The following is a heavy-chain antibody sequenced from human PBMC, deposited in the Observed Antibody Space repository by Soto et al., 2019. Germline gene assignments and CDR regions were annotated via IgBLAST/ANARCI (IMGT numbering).Heavy chain of an antibody. Sequence: SETLSVTCTFSGGSISIGGYYWSWIRQHPGKGLEWIGYIYYSGSTYYNPSLKSRATISVDTSKNQFSLKLSSVTAADTAVYYCARDNYSSSMAYYYYGMDVWGQGTTVTVSS. CDR1: GGSISIGGYY. V-gene: IGHV4-31*03. J-gene: IGHJ6*02. CDR2: IYYSGST. D-gene: IGHD6-6*01. CDR3: ARDNYSSSMAYYYYGMDV.